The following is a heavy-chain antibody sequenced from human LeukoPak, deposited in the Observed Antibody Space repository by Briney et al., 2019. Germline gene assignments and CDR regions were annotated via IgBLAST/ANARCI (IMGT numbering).Heavy chain of an antibody. CDR2: IYSGGST. CDR1: GFTVSSNY. D-gene: IGHD3-9*01. CDR3: ARYVTTYYDILTGAGVFDY. J-gene: IGHJ4*02. V-gene: IGHV3-66*02. Sequence: PGGSLRLSXAASGFTVSSNYMSWVRQAPGKGLEWVSVIYSGGSTYYADSVKGRFTISRDNSKNTLYLQMNSLRAEDTAVYYCARYVTTYYDILTGAGVFDYWGQGTLVTVSS.